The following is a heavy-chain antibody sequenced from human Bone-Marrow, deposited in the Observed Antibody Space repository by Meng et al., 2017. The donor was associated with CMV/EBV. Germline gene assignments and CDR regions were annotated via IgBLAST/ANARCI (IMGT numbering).Heavy chain of an antibody. V-gene: IGHV3-21*06. CDR2: ISSNSDHI. D-gene: IGHD5-24*01. CDR3: ARDPNLRDRGWLDP. CDR1: GFVFSDYS. Sequence: SGFVFSDYSLNWVRQAPGKGLEWVSSISSNSDHIFYADSFKDRFTISRDSSKNLVFLQMNNMRVEDTALYYCARDPNLRDRGWLDPWGQGTLVTVSS. J-gene: IGHJ5*02.